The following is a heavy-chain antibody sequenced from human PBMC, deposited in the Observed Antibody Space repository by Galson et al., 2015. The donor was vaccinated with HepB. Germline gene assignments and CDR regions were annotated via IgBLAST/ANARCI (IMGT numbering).Heavy chain of an antibody. CDR2: IIPILGIA. J-gene: IGHJ6*02. CDR3: ARHHDYGSYGMDV. D-gene: IGHD4-17*01. V-gene: IGHV1-69*02. CDR1: GGTFSSYT. Sequence: SVKVSCKASGGTFSSYTISWVRQAPGQGLEWMGRIIPILGIANYAQKFQGRVTITADKSTSTAYMELSSLRSEDTAVYYCARHHDYGSYGMDVWGQGTTVTVSS.